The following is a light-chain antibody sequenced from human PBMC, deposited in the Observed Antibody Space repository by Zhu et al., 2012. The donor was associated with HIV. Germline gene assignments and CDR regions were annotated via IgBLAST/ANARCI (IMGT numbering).Light chain of an antibody. CDR2: GAS. Sequence: EIVLTQSPGTLSLSPGERATLSCRASQSISSTYLAWYQQKPGQAPRLLIYGASSRATGIPDRFSGSGSGTDFTLTISRLEPEDFAVYYCQQYNYSPRTFAKGPRWKS. CDR1: QSISSTY. J-gene: IGKJ1*01. V-gene: IGKV3-20*01. CDR3: QQYNYSPRT.